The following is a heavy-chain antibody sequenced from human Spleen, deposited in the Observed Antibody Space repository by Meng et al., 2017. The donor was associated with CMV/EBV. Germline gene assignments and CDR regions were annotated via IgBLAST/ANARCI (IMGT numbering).Heavy chain of an antibody. J-gene: IGHJ4*02. CDR2: LIPRFAIA. CDR1: GDTFNNYA. CDR3: ARDGELTGGDSYAIY. D-gene: IGHD2-21*02. V-gene: IGHV1-69*05. Sequence: SGDTFNNYAINWVRQTPGQGLAWVGGLIPRFAIARYALEFQDRASITTDESTTTAYMELSTLTSEDTAVYYCARDGELTGGDSYAIYWSQGTLVTVSS.